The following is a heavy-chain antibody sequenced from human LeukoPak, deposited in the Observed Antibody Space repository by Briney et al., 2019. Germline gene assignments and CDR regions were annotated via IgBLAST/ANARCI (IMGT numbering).Heavy chain of an antibody. CDR3: AALSGYYAFDT. Sequence: SETLSLTCTISGGSISSYHWSWIRQPAGKGLEWIGRLYTSGSTNYNPSLKSRVTMSVDTSKSQFSLKLSSVTAADTAVHYCAALSGYYAFDTWGQGTMVTVSS. CDR1: GGSISSYH. D-gene: IGHD3-3*01. V-gene: IGHV4-4*07. CDR2: LYTSGST. J-gene: IGHJ3*02.